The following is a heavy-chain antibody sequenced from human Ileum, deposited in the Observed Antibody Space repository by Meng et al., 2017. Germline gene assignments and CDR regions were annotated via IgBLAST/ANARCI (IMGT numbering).Heavy chain of an antibody. J-gene: IGHJ5*02. Sequence: IPFKGVGPPLVKPPQTLPRTCTFSGFSLSTSGVGVGWIRQPPGKALEWLALIYWNDDKRYSPSLKSRLTITKDTSKNQVVLTMTNMDPVDTATYYCAHHYYYGSGSYTWFDPWGQGTLVTVSS. D-gene: IGHD3-10*01. CDR1: GFSLSTSGVG. CDR3: AHHYYYGSGSYTWFDP. V-gene: IGHV2-5*01. CDR2: IYWNDDK.